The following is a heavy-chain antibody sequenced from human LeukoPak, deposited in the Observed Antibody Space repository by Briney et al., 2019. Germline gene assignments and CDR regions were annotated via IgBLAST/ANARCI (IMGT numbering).Heavy chain of an antibody. V-gene: IGHV3-74*01. CDR2: INSDGSWT. CDR3: VSFYETY. CDR1: GFTFSNAW. J-gene: IGHJ4*02. D-gene: IGHD2/OR15-2a*01. Sequence: GGSLRLSCAASGFTFSNAWMHWVRQAPGKGLVWVSHINSDGSWTSYADSVKGRFTISKDNAKSTVYLQMNSLRAEDTAVYYCVSFYETYWGRGTLVTVSS.